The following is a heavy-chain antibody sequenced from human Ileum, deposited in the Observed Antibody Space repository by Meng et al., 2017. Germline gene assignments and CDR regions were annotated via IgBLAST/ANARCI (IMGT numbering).Heavy chain of an antibody. Sequence: VQLQDSGTGLVKPWGTCSLTCVFSGVSSISAIWWGWVRHPPGKGLVRIGEIFQSGSTNYNPSLKSRVSISVDKSKNHLSLSLSSVTAADTAVYYCAKAAAYNLDIWGQGALVTVSS. V-gene: IGHV4-4*02. CDR3: AKAAAYNLDI. CDR2: IFQSGST. J-gene: IGHJ4*02. D-gene: IGHD1-14*01. CDR1: GVSSISAIW.